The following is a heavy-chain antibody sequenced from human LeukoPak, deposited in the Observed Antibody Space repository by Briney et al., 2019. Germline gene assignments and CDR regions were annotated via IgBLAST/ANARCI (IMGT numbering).Heavy chain of an antibody. V-gene: IGHV4-4*02. CDR2: IYHSGNT. J-gene: IGHJ4*02. CDR1: GDSINSSNW. CDR3: ARAGGGTYYFDF. Sequence: SETLSLTCAVSGDSINSSNWWNWVRQPPGQGLEWIAEIYHSGNTNYNPSPKSRVTISLDKSKNQFSLKLTSVTAADTALYFCARAGGGTYYFDFWGQGTLVTVSS. D-gene: IGHD1-26*01.